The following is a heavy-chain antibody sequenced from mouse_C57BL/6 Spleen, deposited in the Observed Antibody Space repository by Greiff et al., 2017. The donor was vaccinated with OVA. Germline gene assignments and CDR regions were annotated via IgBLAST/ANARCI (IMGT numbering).Heavy chain of an antibody. CDR3: TRGLLPYYYGSSYGYFDV. D-gene: IGHD1-1*01. J-gene: IGHJ1*03. Sequence: DVKLQESGGGLVQPGGSMKLSCAASGFTFSDAWMDWVRQSPEKGLEWVAEIRNKANNHATYYAESVKGRFTISRDDSKSSVYLQMNSLRAEDTGIYYCTRGLLPYYYGSSYGYFDVWGTGTTVTVSS. CDR2: IRNKANNHAT. CDR1: GFTFSDAW. V-gene: IGHV6-6*01.